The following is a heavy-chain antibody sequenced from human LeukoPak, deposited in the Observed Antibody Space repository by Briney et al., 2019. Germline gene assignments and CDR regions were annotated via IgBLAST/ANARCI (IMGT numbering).Heavy chain of an antibody. Sequence: ASVKVSCKASGYTFTSYGISWVRQAPGQGLEWMGWISAYNGNTNYAQKPQGRVTMTTDTSTSTAYMELRSLRFDDTAVYYCVRDVLSYSYYYYGMDVWGQGTTVTVSS. CDR1: GYTFTSYG. J-gene: IGHJ6*02. CDR3: VRDVLSYSYYYYGMDV. V-gene: IGHV1-18*01. CDR2: ISAYNGNT. D-gene: IGHD1-26*01.